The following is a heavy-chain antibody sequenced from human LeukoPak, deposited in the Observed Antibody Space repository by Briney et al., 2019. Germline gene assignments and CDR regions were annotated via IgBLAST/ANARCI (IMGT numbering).Heavy chain of an antibody. CDR1: GFTFSSYS. J-gene: IGHJ6*02. Sequence: GGSLRPSCAASGFTFSSYSMNWVRQPPGKGLEWVSSMNSDSNYIYYADSVKGRFTMSRDNAKNSLYLQMNSLRAEDTAVYYCARVTGEGVSYGMDVWGQGTTVTVSS. CDR3: ARVTGEGVSYGMDV. V-gene: IGHV3-21*01. D-gene: IGHD3-3*01. CDR2: MNSDSNYI.